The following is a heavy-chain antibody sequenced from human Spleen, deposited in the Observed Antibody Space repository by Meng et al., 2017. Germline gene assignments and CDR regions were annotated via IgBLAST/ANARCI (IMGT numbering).Heavy chain of an antibody. V-gene: IGHV1-69*01. CDR3: AREAQYYYDSSGFSFGY. D-gene: IGHD3-22*01. Sequence: QLVESWYELKNPGYAVKVSCKAAGRTFSSYAISCVRQAPGQGLEWMGGIIPIFGTANYAQKFQGRVTITADESTSTAYMELSSLRSEDTAVYYCAREAQYYYDSSGFSFGYWGQGTLVTVSS. CDR1: GRTFSSYA. CDR2: IIPIFGTA. J-gene: IGHJ4*02.